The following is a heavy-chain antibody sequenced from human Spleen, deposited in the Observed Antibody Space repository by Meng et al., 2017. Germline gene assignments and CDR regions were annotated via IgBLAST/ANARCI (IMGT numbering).Heavy chain of an antibody. V-gene: IGHV4-34*01. Sequence: HVQLHQWAPGLLTPSGTLSLPCVVSGGSFRDYNWSWIRQPPGKGLEWIGEINHSGSTNYNPSLESRATISVDTSQNNLSLKLSSVTAADSAVYYCARGPTTMAHDFDYWGQGTLVTVSS. CDR2: INHSGST. CDR3: ARGPTTMAHDFDY. CDR1: GGSFRDYN. D-gene: IGHD4-11*01. J-gene: IGHJ4*02.